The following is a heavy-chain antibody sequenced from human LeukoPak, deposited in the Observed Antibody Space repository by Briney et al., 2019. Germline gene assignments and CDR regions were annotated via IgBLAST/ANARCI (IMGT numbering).Heavy chain of an antibody. V-gene: IGHV3-7*03. Sequence: GGSLRLSCVASGFTFRSYWMSWVRQAPGKGLEWVANMKQDGSEKYYVDSVKGRFTISGDNAKNSLYLQMNSLRAEDTAVYYCARATYDSNGYTANHDYWGQGTLVTVSS. CDR2: MKQDGSEK. CDR1: GFTFRSYW. D-gene: IGHD3-22*01. J-gene: IGHJ4*02. CDR3: ARATYDSNGYTANHDY.